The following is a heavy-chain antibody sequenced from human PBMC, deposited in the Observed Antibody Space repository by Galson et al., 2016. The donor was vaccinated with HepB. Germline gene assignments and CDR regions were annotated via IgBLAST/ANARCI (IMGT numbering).Heavy chain of an antibody. CDR1: GAFISDYF. CDR2: SFYTGST. V-gene: IGHV4-59*13. Sequence: ETLFLTCTVSGAFISDYFWRWILQPPGKGLEWFGFSFYTGSTNYNPSPKSRATISIDTSKNQFSLSLSSVTAADTVVYYCAREHSMAAAGISYWYFDLWGRGTLVTVSS. J-gene: IGHJ2*01. CDR3: AREHSMAAAGISYWYFDL. D-gene: IGHD6-25*01.